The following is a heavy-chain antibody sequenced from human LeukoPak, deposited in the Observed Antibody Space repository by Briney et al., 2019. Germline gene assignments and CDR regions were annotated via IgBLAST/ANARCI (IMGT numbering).Heavy chain of an antibody. CDR1: GGSFSGYY. J-gene: IGHJ4*02. CDR2: INHSGST. D-gene: IGHD6-19*01. V-gene: IGHV4-34*01. Sequence: SETLSLTCAVYGGSFSGYYWSWIRQPPGKGLEGIGEINHSGSTNYNPSLKSRVTISVDTSKNQFSLKLSSVTAADTAVYYCARQISSGWYYFDYWGQGTLVTVSS. CDR3: ARQISSGWYYFDY.